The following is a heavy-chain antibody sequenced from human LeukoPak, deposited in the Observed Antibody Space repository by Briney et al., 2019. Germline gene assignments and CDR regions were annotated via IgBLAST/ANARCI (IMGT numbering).Heavy chain of an antibody. D-gene: IGHD3-3*01. CDR2: INPNSGGT. J-gene: IGHJ5*02. CDR3: ARGRRLTIFGVSDNWFDP. V-gene: IGHV1-2*02. CDR1: GYTFTGYY. Sequence: ASVKVSCKASGYTFTGYYMHWVRQAPGQGLEWMGWINPNSGGTNYAQKFQGRVTMTRDTSISTAYMELNRLTSDDTAIYYCARGRRLTIFGVSDNWFDPWGQGTLVTVSS.